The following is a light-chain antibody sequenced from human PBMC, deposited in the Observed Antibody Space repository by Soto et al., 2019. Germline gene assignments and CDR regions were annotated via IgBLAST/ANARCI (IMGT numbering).Light chain of an antibody. V-gene: IGKV3-20*01. CDR3: QQYGSSPT. Sequence: EIVLTQSPGTLSLSPGERATLSCRSSQSVSSSYLAWYQQKPGQAPRLLIYDVSSRATGIPDRFSGSGSGTDFTLTSSRLEPEHFAVYYCQQYGSSPTFGQGTKVEIK. CDR2: DVS. CDR1: QSVSSSY. J-gene: IGKJ1*01.